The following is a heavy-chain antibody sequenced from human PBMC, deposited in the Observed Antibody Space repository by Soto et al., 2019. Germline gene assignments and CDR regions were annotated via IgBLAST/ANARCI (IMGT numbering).Heavy chain of an antibody. V-gene: IGHV3-33*01. CDR2: IWYDGSDK. CDR1: GFTFSSYG. D-gene: IGHD3-10*01. CDR3: AREGSGSYYYYYYYMDV. Sequence: QVQLVESGGGVVQPGRSLRLSCAASGFTFSSYGMHWVRQAPGKGLEWVAVIWYDGSDKYYADSVKGRFTISRDNSKNTLYLQMNSLRAEDTAVYYCAREGSGSYYYYYYYMDVWGKGTTVTVSS. J-gene: IGHJ6*03.